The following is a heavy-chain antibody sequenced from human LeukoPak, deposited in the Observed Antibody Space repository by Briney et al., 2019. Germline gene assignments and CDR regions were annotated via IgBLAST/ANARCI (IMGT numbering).Heavy chain of an antibody. CDR2: ISAYNGNT. J-gene: IGHJ4*02. CDR1: SYTFTIYG. V-gene: IGHV1-18*01. D-gene: IGHD3-22*01. Sequence: AASVTVSFTASSYTFTIYGISWVRQAPGQGLEWMGWISAYNGNTNYAQKLQGRVTMTTDTSTSTAYMELRSLRSDDTAVYYCAIGLGDYYDSSGYLYFDYWGQGTLVTVSS. CDR3: AIGLGDYYDSSGYLYFDY.